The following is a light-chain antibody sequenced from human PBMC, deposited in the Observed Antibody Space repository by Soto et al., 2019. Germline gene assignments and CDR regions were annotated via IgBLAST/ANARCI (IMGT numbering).Light chain of an antibody. Sequence: EIVLTQSPGTLSLSPGERATLSCRASQSVSSSYLAWYQQKPGQAPRLLICGASSRATGIPDRFSGSGSGTDFTLTISRLEPEDFAVYYCQQYGSSPPLCTFGQGTKLEIK. CDR1: QSVSSSY. CDR3: QQYGSSPPLCT. J-gene: IGKJ2*02. V-gene: IGKV3-20*01. CDR2: GAS.